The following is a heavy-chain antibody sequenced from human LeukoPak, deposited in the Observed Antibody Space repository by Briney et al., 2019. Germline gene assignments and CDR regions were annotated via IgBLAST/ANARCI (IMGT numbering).Heavy chain of an antibody. CDR3: AKDQLGHYDSPNYFDY. CDR1: GFTFSTYA. J-gene: IGHJ4*02. CDR2: ISGSGGST. Sequence: GGSLRLSCAASGFTFSTYAMSWVRQAPGKGLEWVSAISGSGGSTYYTDSVKGRFTISRDHSKNTLYLQMNSLRAEDTAVYYCAKDQLGHYDSPNYFDYWGQGTLVTVSS. V-gene: IGHV3-23*01. D-gene: IGHD3-22*01.